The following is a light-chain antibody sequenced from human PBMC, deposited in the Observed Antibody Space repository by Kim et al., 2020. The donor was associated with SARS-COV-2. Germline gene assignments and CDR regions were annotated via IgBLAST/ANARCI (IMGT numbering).Light chain of an antibody. CDR3: QKYNSAPRT. J-gene: IGKJ1*01. Sequence: ASVGDRVTSTCRASQGISNYLAWYQQKPGKVPKLPIYAASALQSGVPSRFSGSGSGTDFTLTISSLQPEDVATYYCQKYNSAPRTFGQGTKVDIK. V-gene: IGKV1-27*01. CDR1: QGISNY. CDR2: AAS.